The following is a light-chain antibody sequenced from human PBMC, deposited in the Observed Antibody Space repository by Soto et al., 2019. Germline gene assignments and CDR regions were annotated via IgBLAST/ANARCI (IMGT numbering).Light chain of an antibody. J-gene: IGKJ4*01. Sequence: EIVLTQSPGTLSLSPGDRATLSCRASQSVSSIYLAWYQQKPGQAPRLLIYGASSRATGIPDRFSGSGSGTDFTLTISRLEPEDFAVYYCQRYGTSLPLTFGGGTKVEIK. CDR1: QSVSSIY. V-gene: IGKV3-20*01. CDR3: QRYGTSLPLT. CDR2: GAS.